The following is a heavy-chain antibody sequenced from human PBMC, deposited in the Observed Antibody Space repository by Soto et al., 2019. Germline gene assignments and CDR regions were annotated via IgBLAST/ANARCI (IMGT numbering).Heavy chain of an antibody. D-gene: IGHD5-18*01. CDR1: GYSFTSYW. V-gene: IGHV5-10-1*01. J-gene: IGHJ6*02. CDR2: IDPSDSYT. CDR3: ASSGYSYGYTTFGGYYYGMDV. Sequence: PGESLKISCKGSGYSFTSYWIGWVRQMPGKGLEWMGRIDPSDSYTNYSPSFQGHVTISADKSISTAYLQWSSLKASDTAMYYCASSGYSYGYTTFGGYYYGMDVWGQGTTVTVSS.